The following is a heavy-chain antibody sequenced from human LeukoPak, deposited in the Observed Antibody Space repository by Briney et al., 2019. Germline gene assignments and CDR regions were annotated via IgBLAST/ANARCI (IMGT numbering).Heavy chain of an antibody. Sequence: ASVKVSCKASGYTLTGYYMHWVRQAPGQGLEWMGWINPNSGGTNYAQKFQGRVTMTRDTSISTAYMELSRLRSDDTAVYYCARAEVHYDYVWGSYRSYYYMDVWGKGTTVTVSS. V-gene: IGHV1-2*02. D-gene: IGHD3-16*02. CDR3: ARAEVHYDYVWGSYRSYYYMDV. J-gene: IGHJ6*03. CDR2: INPNSGGT. CDR1: GYTLTGYY.